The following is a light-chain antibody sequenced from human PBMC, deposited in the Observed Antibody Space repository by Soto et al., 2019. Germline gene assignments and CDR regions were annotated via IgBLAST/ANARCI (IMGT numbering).Light chain of an antibody. Sequence: QSALTQPASVSGSPGQSITISCTGTSSDVGSYNLVSWYQQHPGKAPKLMIYEGSKRPSGVSNRFSGSKSGNTASLTISGLHAEDEGDYYCCSYAGRVFGGGTNLTVL. CDR2: EGS. CDR1: SSDVGSYNL. J-gene: IGLJ2*01. CDR3: CSYAGRV. V-gene: IGLV2-23*01.